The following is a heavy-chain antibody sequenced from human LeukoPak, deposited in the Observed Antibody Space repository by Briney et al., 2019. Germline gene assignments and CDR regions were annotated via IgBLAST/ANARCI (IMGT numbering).Heavy chain of an antibody. D-gene: IGHD2-21*02. CDR3: AKEGDHLGVTAHFDY. CDR1: GFTFSNAW. CDR2: ISGSGGST. Sequence: GGSLRLSCAASGFTFSNAWMSWVRQAPGKGLEWVSGISGSGGSTHYADSVKGRFTISRDNSKNTLYLQMNSLRAEDTAVYFCAKEGDHLGVTAHFDYWGQGTLVTVSS. J-gene: IGHJ4*02. V-gene: IGHV3-23*01.